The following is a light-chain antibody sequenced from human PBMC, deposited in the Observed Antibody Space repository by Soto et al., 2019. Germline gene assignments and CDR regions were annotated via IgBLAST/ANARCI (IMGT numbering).Light chain of an antibody. V-gene: IGKV3-20*01. CDR1: PSVSRSF. CDR3: QQGGSSPIT. Sequence: EIVLTQSPGTLSLSPGERATLSCRSSPSVSRSFLAWYQQRPGQAPRLLIYAASSRATGVPDRFSGSGSGADFPLTISSLDPEDSAVYYCQQGGSSPITVGQRPRLEIK. J-gene: IGKJ5*01. CDR2: AAS.